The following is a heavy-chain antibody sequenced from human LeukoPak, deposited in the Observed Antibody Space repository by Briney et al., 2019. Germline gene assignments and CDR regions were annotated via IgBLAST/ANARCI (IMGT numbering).Heavy chain of an antibody. D-gene: IGHD5-12*01. CDR2: IYYSGST. Sequence: PSQTLSLTWTVSGXSISSYYWSWIRQPPGKGLEWIGYIYYSGSTNYNPSLKSRVTISVDTSKNQFSLKPSSVTAADTAVYYCARHEGGYTWYLGLWGRGTLVTVSS. CDR3: ARHEGGYTWYLGL. CDR1: GXSISSYY. V-gene: IGHV4-59*08. J-gene: IGHJ2*01.